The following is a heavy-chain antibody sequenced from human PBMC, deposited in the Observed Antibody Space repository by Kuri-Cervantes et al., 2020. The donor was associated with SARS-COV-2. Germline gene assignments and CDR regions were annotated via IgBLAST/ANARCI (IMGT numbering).Heavy chain of an antibody. D-gene: IGHD3-10*01. V-gene: IGHV1-46*01. Sequence: ASVKVSCKASGYTFTSYYMHWVRRAPGQGLEWMGIINPSGGSTSYAQKFQGRVTMTRDTSTSTVYMELSSLRSEDTAVYYCARGPGITMVRGVNVDLDYWGQGTLVTVSS. CDR3: ARGPGITMVRGVNVDLDY. J-gene: IGHJ4*02. CDR1: GYTFTSYY. CDR2: INPSGGST.